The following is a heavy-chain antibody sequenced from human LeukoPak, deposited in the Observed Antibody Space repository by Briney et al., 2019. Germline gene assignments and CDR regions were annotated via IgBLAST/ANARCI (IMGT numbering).Heavy chain of an antibody. CDR2: INPYGSGK. J-gene: IGHJ4*02. D-gene: IGHD1-7*01. V-gene: IGHV3-7*01. Sequence: GGSLRLSCAASGFTFNKYWMTWVREAPGKGLECVANINPYGSGKDYVDSVKGRSTISRENAKSSLYLQINSLRAEDTAVYYCARHENWNFPYWGQGTLVTVSS. CDR3: ARHENWNFPY. CDR1: GFTFNKYW.